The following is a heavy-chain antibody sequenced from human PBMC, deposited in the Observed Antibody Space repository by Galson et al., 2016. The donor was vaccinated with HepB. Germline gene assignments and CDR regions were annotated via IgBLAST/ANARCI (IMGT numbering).Heavy chain of an antibody. Sequence: SLRLSCAASGITFSNYWMHWVRQAPGKGLVWVSRINIDGGSTNYADSVKGRFTISRDNAKNMLYLQMNSLRVEDTAVYFCASGYFYTYLGDYWGQGTLVTVSP. V-gene: IGHV3-74*01. CDR1: GITFSNYW. J-gene: IGHJ4*02. CDR2: INIDGGST. CDR3: ASGYFYTYLGDY. D-gene: IGHD2-15*01.